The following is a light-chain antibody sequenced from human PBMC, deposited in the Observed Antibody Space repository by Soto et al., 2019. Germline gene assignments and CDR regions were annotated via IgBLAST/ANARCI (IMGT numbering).Light chain of an antibody. CDR3: QQYDSYSPLT. CDR2: DAS. V-gene: IGKV1-5*01. Sequence: DIQMTQSPSTLSASVGYRVTMTCRSSQSISKWLAWYQQKPGTAPKLLIYDASNLESGVPSRFSGSGSGTEFTLTIRSLQPDDFATYYCQQYDSYSPLTFGGGTKVDIK. CDR1: QSISKW. J-gene: IGKJ4*01.